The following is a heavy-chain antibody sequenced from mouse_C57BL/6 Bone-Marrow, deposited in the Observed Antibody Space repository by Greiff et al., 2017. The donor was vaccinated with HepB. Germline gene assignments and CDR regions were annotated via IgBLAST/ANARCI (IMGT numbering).Heavy chain of an antibody. J-gene: IGHJ2*01. CDR2: IYPGDGDT. CDR1: GYAFSSYW. CDR3: ARPYYYVSSYGDY. Sequence: VQLQQSGAELVKPGASVKVSCKASGYAFSSYWMNWVKQRPGKGLEWIGQIYPGDGDTNYNGKFKGKATLTADKSSSTAYMQLSSLTSEDSAVYFCARPYYYVSSYGDYWGQGTTLTVSS. D-gene: IGHD1-1*01. V-gene: IGHV1-80*01.